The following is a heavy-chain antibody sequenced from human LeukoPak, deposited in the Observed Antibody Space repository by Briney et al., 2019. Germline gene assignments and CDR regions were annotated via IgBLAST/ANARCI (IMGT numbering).Heavy chain of an antibody. Sequence: GASVKVSCKASGYTFTGYYMHWVRQAPGQGLEWMGWINPNSGGTNYAQKFQGWVTMTRDTSISTAYMELSRLRSDDTAVYYCARLWFGDGSDAFDIWSQGTMVTVSS. V-gene: IGHV1-2*04. J-gene: IGHJ3*02. CDR3: ARLWFGDGSDAFDI. CDR2: INPNSGGT. CDR1: GYTFTGYY. D-gene: IGHD3-10*01.